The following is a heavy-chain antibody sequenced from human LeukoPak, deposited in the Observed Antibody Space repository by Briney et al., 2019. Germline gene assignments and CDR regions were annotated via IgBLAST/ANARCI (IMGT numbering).Heavy chain of an antibody. J-gene: IGHJ4*02. CDR2: INTNSGGT. CDR1: GYTFTGYY. Sequence: ASVKVSCKASGYTFTGYYMHWVRQAPGQGLEWMGRINTNSGGTNYAQKFQGRVTMTRDTSISTAYMELSRLRSDDTAVYYCARSGSRATMVRGVIPHFDYWGQGTLVTVSS. D-gene: IGHD3-10*01. CDR3: ARSGSRATMVRGVIPHFDY. V-gene: IGHV1-2*06.